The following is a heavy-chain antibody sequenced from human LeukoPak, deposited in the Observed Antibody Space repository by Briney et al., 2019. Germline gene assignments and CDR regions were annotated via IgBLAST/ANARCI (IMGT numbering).Heavy chain of an antibody. D-gene: IGHD3-22*01. CDR1: GFTFSSSA. CDR3: ARDHRDDSSGYYQRAFDI. V-gene: IGHV3-23*01. Sequence: GGSLRLSCAASGFTFSSSAMSWVRQAPGKGLEWVSAISNNGGYTYYADSVQGRFTISRDNSKSTLCLQMNSLRAEDTAVYYCARDHRDDSSGYYQRAFDIWGQGTMVTVSS. CDR2: ISNNGGYT. J-gene: IGHJ3*02.